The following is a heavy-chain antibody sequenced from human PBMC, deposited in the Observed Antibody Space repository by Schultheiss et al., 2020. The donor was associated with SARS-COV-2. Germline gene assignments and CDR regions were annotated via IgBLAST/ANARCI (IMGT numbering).Heavy chain of an antibody. CDR3: ARVIGPPTTVTTYWYFDL. Sequence: SVKVSCKASGYTFTGYYMHWVRQAPGQGLEWMGWINPIFGTTNYAQKFQGRVTITADESTSTAYMELSSLRSEDTAVYYCARVIGPPTTVTTYWYFDLWGRGTLVTVS. CDR1: GYTFTGYY. D-gene: IGHD4-17*01. CDR2: INPIFGTT. V-gene: IGHV1-69*13. J-gene: IGHJ2*01.